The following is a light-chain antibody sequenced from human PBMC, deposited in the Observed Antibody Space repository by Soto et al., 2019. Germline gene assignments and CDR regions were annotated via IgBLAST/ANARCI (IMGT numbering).Light chain of an antibody. CDR2: EVS. CDR3: MQGTHWPWT. V-gene: IGKV2-30*02. CDR1: QSLIHSDGSTY. J-gene: IGKJ1*01. Sequence: DVVMTQSPLSLPVTLGQPASISCRSSQSLIHSDGSTYLNWFQQRPGQSPRRLIYEVSDRDSGVLDRFRGSGSGTDFTLKISRVEAEDVGVYYCMQGTHWPWTFGQGTEVEIK.